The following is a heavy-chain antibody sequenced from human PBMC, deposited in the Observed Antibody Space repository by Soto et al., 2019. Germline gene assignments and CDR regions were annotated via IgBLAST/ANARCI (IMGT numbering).Heavy chain of an antibody. D-gene: IGHD2-15*01. CDR3: ARAGPACSGGSCYDAFDI. CDR2: ISYDGSNK. J-gene: IGHJ3*02. CDR1: GFTFSSYA. Sequence: QVQLVESGGGVVQPGRSLRLSCAASGFTFSSYAMHWVRQAPGKGLEWVAVISYDGSNKYYADSVKGRFTISRDNSKNTLYLQMNSLRAEDTAVYYCARAGPACSGGSCYDAFDIWGQGTMVTVSS. V-gene: IGHV3-30-3*01.